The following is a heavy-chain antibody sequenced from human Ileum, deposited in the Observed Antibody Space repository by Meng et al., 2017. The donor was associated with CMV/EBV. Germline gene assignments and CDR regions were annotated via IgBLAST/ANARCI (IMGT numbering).Heavy chain of an antibody. D-gene: IGHD3-3*02. J-gene: IGHJ4*02. CDR2: IEDSGTAT. CDR3: TTIFEDY. CDR1: GFIVSDHW. V-gene: IGHV3-74*01. Sequence: VGPGGGFVAPWGSLRLSCPGPGFIVSDHWINWVRQAPGKGLEWVSRIEDSGTATSYADSVKGRFTISRDNAKNTVTLQMNSLRVDDTAVYYCTTIFEDYWGQGTLVTVSS.